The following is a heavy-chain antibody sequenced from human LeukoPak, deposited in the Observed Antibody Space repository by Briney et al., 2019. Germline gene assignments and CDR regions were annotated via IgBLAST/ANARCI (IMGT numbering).Heavy chain of an antibody. CDR2: ITPDGNGK. Sequence: GGSLRLSCAASGFTFSAYWMKWVRQAPGKGLEWVADITPDGNGKYYVDSVKGRFTISRDNAKNSLSLQMNSLRAEDTALYYCARDKSYGDSEDYWGQGTLVTVSS. J-gene: IGHJ4*02. D-gene: IGHD4-17*01. CDR1: GFTFSAYW. CDR3: ARDKSYGDSEDY. V-gene: IGHV3-7*05.